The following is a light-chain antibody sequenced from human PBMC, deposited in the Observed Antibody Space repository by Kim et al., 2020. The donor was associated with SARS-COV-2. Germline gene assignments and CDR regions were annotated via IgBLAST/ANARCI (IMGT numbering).Light chain of an antibody. CDR2: AVN. V-gene: IGLV2-14*03. CDR1: SSDVGGYNY. J-gene: IGLJ3*02. Sequence: GQSISIAWTGPSSDVGGYNYLSCYQQHPGKPPKLILYAVNKWPSGLSNRFSGSKSGNTATLTISGLQAEDEAHYYCSSYTSTFTLVFGGGTKVTVL. CDR3: SSYTSTFTLV.